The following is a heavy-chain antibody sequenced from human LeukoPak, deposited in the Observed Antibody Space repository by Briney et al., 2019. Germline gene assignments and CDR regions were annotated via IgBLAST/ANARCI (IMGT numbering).Heavy chain of an antibody. CDR2: IYSDGST. Sequence: PGGSLRLSCAASGITVISSYMSWVRQAPGKGLEWVSVIYSDGSTYYADSVKGRFTISRDNSKNTLYLQMKSLRAEDTAVYYCARRLYGSGSLDIWGQGTMVTVSS. D-gene: IGHD3-10*01. CDR3: ARRLYGSGSLDI. J-gene: IGHJ3*02. CDR1: GITVISSY. V-gene: IGHV3-66*01.